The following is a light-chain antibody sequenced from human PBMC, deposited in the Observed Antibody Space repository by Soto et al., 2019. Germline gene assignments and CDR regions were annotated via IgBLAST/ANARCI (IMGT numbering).Light chain of an antibody. CDR3: QQYGSSYPYT. Sequence: EVVLTQSPGTLSLSPGERATLSCRASQSVSNNYFAWYQQKPGQAPRLLIFGSSDRAAGIPVRFSGSWSWTDFTLTICRLEPEDFAVYYCQQYGSSYPYTFGQGTKVEIK. CDR1: QSVSNNY. V-gene: IGKV3-20*01. J-gene: IGKJ2*01. CDR2: GSS.